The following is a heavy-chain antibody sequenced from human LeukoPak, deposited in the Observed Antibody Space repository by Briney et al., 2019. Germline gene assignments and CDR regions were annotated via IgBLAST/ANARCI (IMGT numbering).Heavy chain of an antibody. Sequence: GGSLRLSCEVSGLTFSNYGMHWVRQAPGKGPEWVAAISDDGSNKYYADSVKGRFTISRDNSKNTLYLQVNSLRADDTAVFYCATSNCTRTSCYRGLFDSWGQGTLVTVS. D-gene: IGHD2-2*02. CDR1: GLTFSNYG. V-gene: IGHV3-30*03. CDR2: ISDDGSNK. J-gene: IGHJ4*02. CDR3: ATSNCTRTSCYRGLFDS.